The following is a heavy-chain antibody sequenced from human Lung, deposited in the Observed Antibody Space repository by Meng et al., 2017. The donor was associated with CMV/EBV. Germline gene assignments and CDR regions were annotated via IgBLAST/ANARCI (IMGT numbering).Heavy chain of an antibody. CDR1: GFTFRNYG. V-gene: IGHV3-30*02. J-gene: IGHJ4*01. Sequence: SCTASGFTFRNYGVHWVRQAPGKELEWVAFIWSNGGTKFYADSVDGRFTISRDNSRNVVYLQMDSLRPGDTAIYYCARDSISWYFDYWGPGALVTVSS. D-gene: IGHD6-13*01. CDR3: ARDSISWYFDY. CDR2: IWSNGGTK.